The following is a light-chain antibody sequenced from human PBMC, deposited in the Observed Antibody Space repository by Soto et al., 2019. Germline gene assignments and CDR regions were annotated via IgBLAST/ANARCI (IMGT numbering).Light chain of an antibody. J-gene: IGKJ3*01. V-gene: IGKV1-17*03. CDR1: QNIGSS. Sequence: DIQMTQSPSAMSASVGDRVTITCRASQNIGSSLAWFQQKPGKVPKRLIHTTSTLESGVPSRFSGSGSVTEFTLTISSLQPEDFATYYCLQHDSYPRTFRPGTKVDIK. CDR2: TTS. CDR3: LQHDSYPRT.